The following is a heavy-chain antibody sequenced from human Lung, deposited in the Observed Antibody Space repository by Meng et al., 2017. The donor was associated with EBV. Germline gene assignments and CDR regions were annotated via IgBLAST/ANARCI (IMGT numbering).Heavy chain of an antibody. CDR2: ISYDGSNK. D-gene: IGHD5-18*01. CDR1: GFTFSSYA. J-gene: IGHJ5*02. Sequence: HVERVECGGCVVQPGRSLRLSCAASGFTFSSYAMHWVRQAPGKGLEWVAVISYDGSNKYYADSVKGRFTISRDNSKNTLYLQMNSLRAEDTAVYYCARDRVQLWFSWGQGTLVTVSS. V-gene: IGHV3-30-3*01. CDR3: ARDRVQLWFS.